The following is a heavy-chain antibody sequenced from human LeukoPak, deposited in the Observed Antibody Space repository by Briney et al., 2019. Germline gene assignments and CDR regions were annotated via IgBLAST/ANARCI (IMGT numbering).Heavy chain of an antibody. D-gene: IGHD5-24*01. CDR1: GGSISSYY. CDR3: ARLQFWVDY. V-gene: IGHV4-59*08. Sequence: SETLSLTCTVSGGSISSYYWSWIRQPPGKGLEWIGYIYYSGSTNYNPSLKSRVTISVDTSKNQFSLKLSSVTAADTAVYYCARLQFWVDYWGQGTLVTVSS. J-gene: IGHJ4*02. CDR2: IYYSGST.